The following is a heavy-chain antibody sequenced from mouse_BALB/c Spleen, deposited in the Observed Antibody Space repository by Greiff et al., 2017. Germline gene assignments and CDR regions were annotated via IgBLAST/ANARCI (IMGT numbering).Heavy chain of an antibody. CDR3: ARTGRRAMDD. CDR2: IYPGDGDT. Sequence: VQLQESGPELVKPGASVKISCKASGYAFSSSWMNWVQQRPGQGLEWIGRIYPGDGDTNYNGKFKGKATLTADKSSSTAYMQLSSRTSVDSAVYFCARTGRRAMDDWGQGTSVTVSS. V-gene: IGHV1-82*01. CDR1: GYAFSSSW. D-gene: IGHD2-12*01. J-gene: IGHJ4*01.